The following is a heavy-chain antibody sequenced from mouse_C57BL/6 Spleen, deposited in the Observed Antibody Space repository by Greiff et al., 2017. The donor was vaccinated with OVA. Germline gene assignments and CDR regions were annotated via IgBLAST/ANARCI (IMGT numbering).Heavy chain of an antibody. V-gene: IGHV1-42*01. D-gene: IGHD2-2*01. Sequence: EVQLQQSGPELVKPGASVKLSCKASGYSFTGYYMNWVKQSPEKSLEWIGEINPSTGGTTYNQKFKAKATLTVDKSSSTAYMQLKILTSEDSAVYYCARKGNGNDGYAMDYWGQGTSVTVSS. J-gene: IGHJ4*01. CDR3: ARKGNGNDGYAMDY. CDR2: INPSTGGT. CDR1: GYSFTGYY.